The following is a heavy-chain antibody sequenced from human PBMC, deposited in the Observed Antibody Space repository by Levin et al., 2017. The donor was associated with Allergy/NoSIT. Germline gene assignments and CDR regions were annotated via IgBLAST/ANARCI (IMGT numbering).Heavy chain of an antibody. CDR2: ISYDGSNK. Sequence: GGSLRLSCAASGFTFTSYGMHWVRQAPGKGLEWVAVISYDGSNKYYADSVKGRFTISRDNSKNTLYLQMNSLRAEDTAVYFCAKASDYYDSSGDYRVRYFDYWGQGTLVTVSS. D-gene: IGHD3-22*01. CDR1: GFTFTSYG. V-gene: IGHV3-30*18. CDR3: AKASDYYDSSGDYRVRYFDY. J-gene: IGHJ4*02.